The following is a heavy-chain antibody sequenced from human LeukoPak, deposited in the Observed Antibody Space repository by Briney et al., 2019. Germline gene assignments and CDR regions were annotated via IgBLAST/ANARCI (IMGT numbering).Heavy chain of an antibody. CDR1: GFSFSSYW. J-gene: IGHJ4*02. V-gene: IGHV3-9*01. CDR3: AKGQQQGLYYFDY. CDR2: ISWNSGSI. Sequence: GGSLRLSCAASGFSFSSYWMHWVRQAPGKGLVWVSGISWNSGSIGYADSVKGRFTISRDNAKNSLYLQMNSLRAEDTALYYCAKGQQQGLYYFDYWGQGTLVTVSS. D-gene: IGHD6-13*01.